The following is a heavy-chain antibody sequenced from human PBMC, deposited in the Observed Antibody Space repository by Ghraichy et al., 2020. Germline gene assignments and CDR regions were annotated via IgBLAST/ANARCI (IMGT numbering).Heavy chain of an antibody. CDR3: AKDHPYDIIRDWGMDV. V-gene: IGHV3-23*01. CDR2: ISGSGGST. D-gene: IGHD3-9*01. Sequence: GGSLRLSCAASGFTFSSYAMSWVRQAPGNGLEWVSAISGSGGSTYYADSVKGRFTISRDNSKNTLYLQMNSLRAEDTAVYYCAKDHPYDIIRDWGMDVWGQGTTVTVSS. J-gene: IGHJ6*02. CDR1: GFTFSSYA.